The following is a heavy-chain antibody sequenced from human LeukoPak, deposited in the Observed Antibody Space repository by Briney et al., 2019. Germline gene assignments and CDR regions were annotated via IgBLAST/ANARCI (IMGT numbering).Heavy chain of an antibody. D-gene: IGHD2-21*02. V-gene: IGHV1-18*01. CDR3: ARAGFRNIVVVTAIASWFDP. J-gene: IGHJ5*02. CDR2: ISAYNGNT. Sequence: ASVTVSCKASGNTFNSYGISWVRQAPGQGLEWMGWISAYNGNTNYAQKLQGRVTMTTDTSTSTAYVELRSLRSDDTAVYYCARAGFRNIVVVTAIASWFDPWGQGTLVTVS. CDR1: GNTFNSYG.